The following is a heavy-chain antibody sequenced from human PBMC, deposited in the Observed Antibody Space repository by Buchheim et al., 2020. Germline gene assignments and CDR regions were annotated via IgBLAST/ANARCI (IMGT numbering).Heavy chain of an antibody. CDR3: VRDKDRSFDY. V-gene: IGHV3-74*01. J-gene: IGHJ4*02. Sequence: VQLVESGGGLVQPGGSLRLSCAASGFTFSSYWMVWVRQAPGKGLLYVSDLNGDGSTTRYADSVRGRFTISRDNAKNTLYLQMSSLRVEDTAVYYCVRDKDRSFDYWGQGTL. CDR2: LNGDGSTT. CDR1: GFTFSSYW.